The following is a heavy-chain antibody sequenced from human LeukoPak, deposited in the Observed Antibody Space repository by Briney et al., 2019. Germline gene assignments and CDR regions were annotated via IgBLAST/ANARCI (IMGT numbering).Heavy chain of an antibody. J-gene: IGHJ1*01. D-gene: IGHD6-13*01. CDR1: GYTFTSYG. CDR2: ISAYNGNT. CDR3: ARGPGGSSWLGPEYFQH. Sequence: GASVKVSCKASGYTFTSYGISWVRQAPGQGLEWMGWISAYNGNTNYAQKLQGRVTMTTDTSTGTAYMELRSLRSDDTAVYYCARGPGGSSWLGPEYFQHWGQGTLVTVSS. V-gene: IGHV1-18*01.